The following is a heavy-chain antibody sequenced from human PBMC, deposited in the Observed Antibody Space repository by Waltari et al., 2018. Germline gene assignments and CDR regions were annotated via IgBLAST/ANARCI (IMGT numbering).Heavy chain of an antibody. J-gene: IGHJ4*02. Sequence: QLQLQESGPGLVKPSETLSLTCSVSGDSINTNSYYWGWIRQPPGKELEWIGSGYYSGTHLHNPAPKGRPTIPIGTSKNRFFPNPTAGNAADTPLKYLARPRGRNELWGQGTLVTVSS. CDR1: GDSINTNSYY. V-gene: IGHV4-39*02. D-gene: IGHD1-7*01. CDR2: GYYSGTH. CDR3: ARPRGRNEL.